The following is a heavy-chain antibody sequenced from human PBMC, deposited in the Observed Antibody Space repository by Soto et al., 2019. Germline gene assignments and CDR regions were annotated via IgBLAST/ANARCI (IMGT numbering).Heavy chain of an antibody. CDR3: VNSMTLLWFGQLGP. CDR1: EFTFSNYA. J-gene: IGHJ6*02. V-gene: IGHV3-23*01. Sequence: PGGSLRLSGSASEFTFSNYAMTWVRRAPGKGLEWVSGISGSGGNTHYAASVKGRVTISRDNSKKTLYLQMNTLRADDTAVYYCVNSMTLLWFGQLGPWGQGTKVHVS. CDR2: ISGSGGNT. D-gene: IGHD3-10*01.